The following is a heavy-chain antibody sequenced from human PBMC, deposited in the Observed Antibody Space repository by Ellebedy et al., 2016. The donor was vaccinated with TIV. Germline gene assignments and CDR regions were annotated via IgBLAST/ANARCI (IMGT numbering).Heavy chain of an antibody. J-gene: IGHJ4*02. Sequence: GESLKISCAASGFAFATYAMSWVRQAPGQGLEWVSGISSSGDDTYYADSVKGRFTISRDNSRDTVSLQMNSLRVEDTAVYFCAKDTDAFVTNFDYWGQGILVTVSS. CDR3: AKDTDAFVTNFDY. CDR1: GFAFATYA. CDR2: ISSSGDDT. D-gene: IGHD2-21*01. V-gene: IGHV3-23*01.